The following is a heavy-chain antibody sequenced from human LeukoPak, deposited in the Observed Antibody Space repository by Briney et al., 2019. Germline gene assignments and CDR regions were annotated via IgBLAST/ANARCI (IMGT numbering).Heavy chain of an antibody. V-gene: IGHV3-33*01. J-gene: IGHJ4*02. Sequence: GGSLSLSCAASGCTFSSYSMHWVRQAPGKGLEWVAVIWYDGSNKYYADSVTGRFTIPTDNSKHTLYLQMNSLRAEDTAVYYCAGESGDIAVAGDFDYWGQGTLVTVSS. CDR3: AGESGDIAVAGDFDY. CDR1: GCTFSSYS. D-gene: IGHD6-19*01. CDR2: IWYDGSNK.